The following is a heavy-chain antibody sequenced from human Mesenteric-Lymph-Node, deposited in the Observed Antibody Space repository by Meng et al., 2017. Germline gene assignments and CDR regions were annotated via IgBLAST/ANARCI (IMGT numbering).Heavy chain of an antibody. CDR2: ISGSGGST. Sequence: GGSLRLSCAASGFTFSSYAMSWVRQAPGKGLEWVSIISGSGGSTYYADSVKGRFTISRDNSKNTLYLQMNSLRAEDTAAYYCARGGRLADYWGQGTLVTVSS. CDR1: GFTFSSYA. V-gene: IGHV3-23*01. D-gene: IGHD5/OR15-5a*01. CDR3: ARGGRLADY. J-gene: IGHJ4*02.